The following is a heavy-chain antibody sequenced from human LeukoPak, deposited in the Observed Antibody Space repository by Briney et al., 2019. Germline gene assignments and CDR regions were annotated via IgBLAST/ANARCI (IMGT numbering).Heavy chain of an antibody. CDR1: GFTFSNAW. CDR3: TTDKDPYYDFWSGYWIGLGAFDI. V-gene: IGHV3-15*01. D-gene: IGHD3-3*01. Sequence: GGSLRLSCTASGFTFSNAWMSWVRQAPGKGLEWVGRIKSKTDGGTTDYAAPVKGRFTISRDDSKNTLYLQMNSLKTEDTAVYYCTTDKDPYYDFWSGYWIGLGAFDIWGQGTMVTASS. CDR2: IKSKTDGGTT. J-gene: IGHJ3*02.